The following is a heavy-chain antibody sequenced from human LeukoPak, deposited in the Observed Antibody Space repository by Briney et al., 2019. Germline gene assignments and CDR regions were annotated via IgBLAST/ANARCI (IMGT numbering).Heavy chain of an antibody. CDR3: AKEDDIAAERAPFDY. J-gene: IGHJ4*02. D-gene: IGHD6-6*01. CDR1: GFTFSNYA. CDR2: ISGSAAST. Sequence: GGSLRLSCVASGFTFSNYAMTWVRQAPGEGLEWVSGISGSAASTYYADSVKGRFNIARDNSKNTLYLQMNSLRAEDTAVYYCAKEDDIAAERAPFDYWGQGCLVTVSS. V-gene: IGHV3-23*01.